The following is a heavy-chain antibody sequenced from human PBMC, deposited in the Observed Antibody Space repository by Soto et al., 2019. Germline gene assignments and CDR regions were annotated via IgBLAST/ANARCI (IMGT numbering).Heavy chain of an antibody. Sequence: QVQLVQSGAEVKKPGASVKVSCKASGYTFTGYYRHWVRQAPGQGLEWMGWINPNSGGTNYAQKFQGWVTMTRDTSISTAYMELSRLRSDDTAVYYCARDAGYCSSTSCSTNWFDPWGQGTLVTVSS. CDR1: GYTFTGYY. J-gene: IGHJ5*02. CDR2: INPNSGGT. D-gene: IGHD2-2*01. CDR3: ARDAGYCSSTSCSTNWFDP. V-gene: IGHV1-2*04.